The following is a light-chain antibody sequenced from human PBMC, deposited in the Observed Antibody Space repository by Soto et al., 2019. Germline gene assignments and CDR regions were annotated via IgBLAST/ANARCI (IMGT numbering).Light chain of an antibody. Sequence: ELVMTQSPANLSVSPGERATLSCRASQSITSNLAWYQQKPGQAPRLLIYAASTRATGIPARFSGSGSGTEFTLTISSLQSEDFAVYYCQQYNEWPSWTFGQGTKVDIK. J-gene: IGKJ1*01. V-gene: IGKV3-15*01. CDR2: AAS. CDR1: QSITSN. CDR3: QQYNEWPSWT.